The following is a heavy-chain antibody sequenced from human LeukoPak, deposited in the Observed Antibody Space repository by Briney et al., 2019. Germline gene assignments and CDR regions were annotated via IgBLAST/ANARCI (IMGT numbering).Heavy chain of an antibody. D-gene: IGHD1-26*01. CDR3: ARVISGRSHMDV. V-gene: IGHV4-39*07. CDR1: GGSISSSSYY. CDR2: IYYSGST. J-gene: IGHJ6*03. Sequence: SETLSLTCSVSGGSISSSSYYWGWIRQPPGKGLEWIGSIYYSGSTYYNPSLKSRVTISVDTSKNQFSLKLSSVTAADTALYHCARVISGRSHMDVWGKGTTVTISS.